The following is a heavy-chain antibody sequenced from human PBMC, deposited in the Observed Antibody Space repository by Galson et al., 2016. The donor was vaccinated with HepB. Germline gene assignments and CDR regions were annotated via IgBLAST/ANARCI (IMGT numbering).Heavy chain of an antibody. J-gene: IGHJ4*02. D-gene: IGHD2-15*01. CDR1: GFTFRSYV. CDR3: ARNRLGWSLLEAIDS. Sequence: SLRLSCAASGFTFRSYVMNWVRQAPGKGLEWVSSTSSGSSYIYYADSVKGRFTISRDNAKNSLHLQMNNLRAEDTAVYYCARNRLGWSLLEAIDSWGQGTLVTVSS. CDR2: TSSGSSYI. V-gene: IGHV3-21*01.